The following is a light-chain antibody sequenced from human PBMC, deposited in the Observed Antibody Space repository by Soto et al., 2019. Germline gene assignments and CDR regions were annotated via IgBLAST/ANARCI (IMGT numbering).Light chain of an antibody. CDR3: QQSYSTPQVT. J-gene: IGKJ5*01. V-gene: IGKV1-39*01. CDR1: QSISSY. CDR2: AAS. Sequence: DIQMTQSPSSLSASVGDRVTITCRASQSISSYLNWYQQKPGKAPKLLIYAASSLQSGVPSRFSGSGSGTDFTHTISSMQPEDIATYYCQQSYSTPQVTFGQGTRLDIK.